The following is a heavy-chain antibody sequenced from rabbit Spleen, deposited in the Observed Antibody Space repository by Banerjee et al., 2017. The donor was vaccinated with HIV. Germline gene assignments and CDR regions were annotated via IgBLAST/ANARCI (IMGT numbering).Heavy chain of an antibody. CDR1: GFSFTDKSV. J-gene: IGHJ4*01. CDR3: ESAVSGVGDFNL. Sequence: QEQLVESGGGLVKPEGSLKLSCTASGFSFTDKSVMCWVRQAPGKGLEWIVCINVITGSDVYSSWGQFTFSYSKTSSTTVHLQMLSPTAADTASYFCESAVSGVGDFNLWGPGTLVTVS. CDR2: INVITGSD. V-gene: IGHV1S45*01. D-gene: IGHD2-1*01.